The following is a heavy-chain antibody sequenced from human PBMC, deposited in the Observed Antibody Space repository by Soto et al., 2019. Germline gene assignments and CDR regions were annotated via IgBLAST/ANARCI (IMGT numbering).Heavy chain of an antibody. V-gene: IGHV3-74*01. D-gene: IGHD3-9*01. J-gene: IGHJ4*02. Sequence: QLLESGGGLVQPGGSLRLSCAASGFPFNTYWMHWVRHTPGKGLDWVSRISGDGSTTYYADSVTGRFTVSRDNAKNTLYIHMSGLRAEDTAVYFCAREYYGLLTGYYNDFWGQGTLVSVSS. CDR2: ISGDGSTT. CDR1: GFPFNTYW. CDR3: AREYYGLLTGYYNDF.